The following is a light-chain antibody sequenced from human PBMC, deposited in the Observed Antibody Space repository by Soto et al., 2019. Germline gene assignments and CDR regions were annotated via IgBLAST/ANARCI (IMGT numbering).Light chain of an antibody. CDR3: LSSAGSTNYV. Sequence: QAVLTPPPSASGSPGQAVSISCTGTSRDVGGNNYVSWYQQHPGKAPKLMIYEVSKRPSGVPDRFSGSKSGNTASLTVSGLQAEDEADYFCLSSAGSTNYVCGTGTKVTVL. CDR2: EVS. CDR1: SRDVGGNNY. J-gene: IGLJ1*01. V-gene: IGLV2-8*01.